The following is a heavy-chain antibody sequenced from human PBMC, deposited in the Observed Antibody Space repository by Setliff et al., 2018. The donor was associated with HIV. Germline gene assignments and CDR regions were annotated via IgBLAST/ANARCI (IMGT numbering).Heavy chain of an antibody. CDR2: ISAYDGNT. J-gene: IGHJ4*02. V-gene: IGHV1-18*01. CDR1: GYTFTSNG. D-gene: IGHD3-22*01. Sequence: ASVKVSCKTSGYTFTSNGISWVRQAPGQGLEWMGWISAYDGNTNYAQTFQGRVTMTTDTFTSTAYMELRSLRSDDTAVYYCARDIASRYYYDSSGYPTVDYWGQGTLVTVSS. CDR3: ARDIASRYYYDSSGYPTVDY.